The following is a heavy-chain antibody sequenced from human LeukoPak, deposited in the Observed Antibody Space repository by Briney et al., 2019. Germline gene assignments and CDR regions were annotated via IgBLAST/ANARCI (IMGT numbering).Heavy chain of an antibody. V-gene: IGHV3-30*18. CDR1: GFTFTTFG. CDR2: ISPDGNLE. Sequence: GGSLRLSCAASGFTFTTFGIHWVRQAPGKGLEWVAAISPDGNLEYCTDSVKGRFTISRDNSKNMIYLQMSSLSGEGSALYYCAKINNNDDYWGQGTLVTDSS. CDR3: AKINNNDDY. D-gene: IGHD1/OR15-1a*01. J-gene: IGHJ4*02.